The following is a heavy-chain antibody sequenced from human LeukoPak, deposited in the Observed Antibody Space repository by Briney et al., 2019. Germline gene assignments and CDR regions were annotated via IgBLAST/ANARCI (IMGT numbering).Heavy chain of an antibody. CDR3: AKVLLRVRGYSGYGDY. Sequence: GGSLRLSCAASGFTFSSYAMSWVRQAPGKGLEWVSAISGSGGSTYYADSVKGRFTVSRDNSKNTLYLQMNSLRAEDTAVYYCAKVLLRVRGYSGYGDYWGQGTLVTVSS. CDR2: ISGSGGST. CDR1: GFTFSSYA. D-gene: IGHD5-12*01. J-gene: IGHJ4*02. V-gene: IGHV3-23*01.